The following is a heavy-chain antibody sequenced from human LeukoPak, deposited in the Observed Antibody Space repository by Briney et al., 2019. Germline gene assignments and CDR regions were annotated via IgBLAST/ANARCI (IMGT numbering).Heavy chain of an antibody. J-gene: IGHJ4*02. V-gene: IGHV1-2*02. CDR3: ARDSYDDWYFDY. CDR2: INPNSGGT. D-gene: IGHD4-17*01. Sequence: ASVKVSCKASGYTFTGYYMHWVRQAPGQGLEWMGWINPNSGGTNYAQKFQGSITMTRDTSISTAYMELSRLRSDDTAVYYCARDSYDDWYFDYWGQGTLVTVSS. CDR1: GYTFTGYY.